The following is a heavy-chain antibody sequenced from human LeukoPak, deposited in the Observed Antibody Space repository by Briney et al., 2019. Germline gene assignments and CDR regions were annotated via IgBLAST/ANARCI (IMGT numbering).Heavy chain of an antibody. CDR1: GFTFSSFW. CDR3: AKHYDFWTGYNANFDS. D-gene: IGHD3-3*01. Sequence: GGSLRLSCAASGFTFSSFWMSWVRQAPGKGLEWVANIKQDGSDKYYVDSVKGRFTISRDNAKNSQYLQMNSLRAEDTAVYYCAKHYDFWTGYNANFDSWGQETLVTVSS. J-gene: IGHJ4*02. V-gene: IGHV3-7*05. CDR2: IKQDGSDK.